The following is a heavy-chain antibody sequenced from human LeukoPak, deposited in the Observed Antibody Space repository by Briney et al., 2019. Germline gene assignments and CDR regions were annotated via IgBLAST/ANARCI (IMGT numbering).Heavy chain of an antibody. D-gene: IGHD3-10*01. V-gene: IGHV3-23*01. CDR2: IFPSGGEI. J-gene: IGHJ6*03. CDR3: ARVRYGSGSNYNVYCYYMDV. CDR1: GFTFSTFA. Sequence: GGSLRLSCAASGFTFSTFAMIWVRQPPGKGLEWVSSIFPSGGEIHYADSVRGRFTISRDNSKSTLSLQMNSLRAEDTAVYYCARVRYGSGSNYNVYCYYMDVWGKGTTVTISS.